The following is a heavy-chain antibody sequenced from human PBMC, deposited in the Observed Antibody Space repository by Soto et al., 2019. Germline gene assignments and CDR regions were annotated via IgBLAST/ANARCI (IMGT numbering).Heavy chain of an antibody. D-gene: IGHD3-10*01. V-gene: IGHV3-66*01. CDR2: IFSDGET. Sequence: GGSLRLSCAASGFSVSRNFMTWVRQAPGKGLEWVSLIFSDGETHHADSVMGRFIISRDNSENTLYLQMNGLRAEDTAVYYCARDTVNTEYYGSGSYHYFDYWGRGTLVTVSS. CDR1: GFSVSRNF. J-gene: IGHJ4*02. CDR3: ARDTVNTEYYGSGSYHYFDY.